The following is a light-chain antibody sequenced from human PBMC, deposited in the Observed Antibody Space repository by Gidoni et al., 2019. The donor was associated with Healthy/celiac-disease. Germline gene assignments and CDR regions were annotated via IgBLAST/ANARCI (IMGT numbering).Light chain of an antibody. V-gene: IGKV3-11*01. J-gene: IGKJ5*01. Sequence: EIVLTPSPAPLSLSLGERATLSCRASQSVSSYFAWYQQKPGQAPRLLTYDASNKPTGIPARFSGSGSGTDFTLTISILEPEDFAVYYCQQRSNSFTFGQGTRLEIK. CDR3: QQRSNSFT. CDR2: DAS. CDR1: QSVSSY.